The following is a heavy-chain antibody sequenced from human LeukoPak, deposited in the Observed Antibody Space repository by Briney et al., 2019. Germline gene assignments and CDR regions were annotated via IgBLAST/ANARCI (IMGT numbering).Heavy chain of an antibody. V-gene: IGHV3-7*01. CDR2: IKQDGSEK. CDR1: GFTFSSYW. CDR3: ARDLVRGNYYDSSGYYY. J-gene: IGHJ4*02. D-gene: IGHD3-22*01. Sequence: GGSLRLSCAASGFTFSSYWMIWVRQAPGKGLEWVDNIKQDGSEKYYVDSVKGRFTISRDNTKNSLYLQMNSLRAEDTAVYYCARDLVRGNYYDSSGYYYWGQGTLVTVFS.